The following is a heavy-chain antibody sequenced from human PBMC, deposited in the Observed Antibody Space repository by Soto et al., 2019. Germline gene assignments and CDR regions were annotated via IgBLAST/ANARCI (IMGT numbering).Heavy chain of an antibody. V-gene: IGHV4-59*01. CDR2: IYYSGST. CDR1: GGSISSYY. CDR3: ARDRPPGDY. J-gene: IGHJ4*02. Sequence: ASETLSLTCTVSGGSISSYYWSWIRQPPGKGLEWIGYIYYSGSTNYNPSLKSRVTISVDTSKNQFSLKLSSVTAADTAVYYCARDRPPGDYWGQGTLVTVSS.